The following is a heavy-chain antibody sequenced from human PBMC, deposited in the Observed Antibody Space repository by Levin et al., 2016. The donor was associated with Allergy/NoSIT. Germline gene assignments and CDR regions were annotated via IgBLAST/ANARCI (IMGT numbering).Heavy chain of an antibody. Sequence: GGSLRLSCKGSGYSFTSYWISWVRQMPGKGLEWMGRIDPSDSYTNYSPSFQGHVTISADKSISTAYLQWSSLKASDTAMYYCYTDTAMFTRFDPWGQGTLVTVSS. J-gene: IGHJ5*02. CDR3: YTDTAMFTRFDP. D-gene: IGHD5-18*01. CDR2: IDPSDSYT. V-gene: IGHV5-10-1*01. CDR1: GYSFTSYW.